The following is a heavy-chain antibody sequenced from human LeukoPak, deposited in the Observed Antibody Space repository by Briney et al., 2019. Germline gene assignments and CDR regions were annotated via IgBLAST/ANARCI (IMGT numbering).Heavy chain of an antibody. D-gene: IGHD1-1*01. Sequence: PGGSLRLSCAASGFTFSSYAMSWVRQAPGKGLEWVSSISGRGGSTYYADSVKGRFIISRDNSKNTLYLQMNSLRDEDTAVYYCARDYNWGFDYWGQGTLVTVSS. CDR2: ISGRGGST. J-gene: IGHJ4*02. CDR3: ARDYNWGFDY. CDR1: GFTFSSYA. V-gene: IGHV3-23*01.